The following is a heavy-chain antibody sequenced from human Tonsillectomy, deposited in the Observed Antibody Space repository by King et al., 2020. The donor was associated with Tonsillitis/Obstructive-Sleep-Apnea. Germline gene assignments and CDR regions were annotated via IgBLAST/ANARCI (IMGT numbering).Heavy chain of an antibody. J-gene: IGHJ4*02. V-gene: IGHV3-33*01. CDR1: GFTFSTYG. D-gene: IGHD1-26*01. Sequence: VQLVESGGGVVQPGRSLRVSCAASGFTFSTYGMHWVRQAPGKGLEWVAVIWYDGSNKYYADSVKGRFTISRDNSKNTLYLQMNSLRAEDTGVDYCVREREVNFDSWGQGTLVTVPS. CDR2: IWYDGSNK. CDR3: VREREVNFDS.